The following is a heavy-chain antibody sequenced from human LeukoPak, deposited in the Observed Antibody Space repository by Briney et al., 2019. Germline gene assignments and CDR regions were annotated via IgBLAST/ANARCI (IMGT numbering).Heavy chain of an antibody. CDR3: GRDDRDV. CDR2: INNDGSGK. V-gene: IGHV3-7*01. Sequence: GGCLRPSCAASGFTFSNYWTRSVRQAPGKGPGWVASINNDGSGKYFVDSVKDRFTISRDNAKNSLYLQINSLKVEDTAIYYCGRDDRDVWGIGTTVTVSS. J-gene: IGHJ6*03. CDR1: GFTFSNYW.